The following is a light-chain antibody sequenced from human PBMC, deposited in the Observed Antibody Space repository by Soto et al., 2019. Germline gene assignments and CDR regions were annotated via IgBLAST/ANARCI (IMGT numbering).Light chain of an antibody. CDR3: QQRSNWPPEFT. V-gene: IGKV3-11*01. CDR2: DAS. CDR1: QSVSSY. Sequence: EIVLTQCPATLSLSPGERATLSCRASQSVSSYLAWYQQKPGQAPRLLIYDASNRATGIPARFSGSGSGTDFTLTISSLEPEDFAVYYCQQRSNWPPEFTFGPGTKVDIK. J-gene: IGKJ3*01.